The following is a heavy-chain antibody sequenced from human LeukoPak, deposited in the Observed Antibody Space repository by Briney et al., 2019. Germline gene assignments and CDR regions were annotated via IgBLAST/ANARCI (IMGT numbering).Heavy chain of an antibody. V-gene: IGHV1-18*01. D-gene: IGHD3-10*01. CDR2: ISAYNGNT. J-gene: IGHJ4*02. CDR1: GYTFTSYG. CDR3: AKDRRAVGESIALDY. Sequence: ASVKVSCKASGYTFTSYGISWVRQAPGQGLDWMGWISAYNGNTNYAQKLQGRVTMTTDTSTSTAYMELRSLRSDDTAVYYCAKDRRAVGESIALDYWGQGTLVTVSS.